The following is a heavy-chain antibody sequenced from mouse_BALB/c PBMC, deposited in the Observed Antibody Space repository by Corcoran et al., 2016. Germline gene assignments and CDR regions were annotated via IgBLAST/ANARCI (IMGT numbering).Heavy chain of an antibody. V-gene: IGHV1-9*01. D-gene: IGHD4-1*01. J-gene: IGHJ1*01. Sequence: QVQLQQSGAELMKPGASVKISCKATGYTFSSYWIEWVKQRPGHGLEWIGEILPGSGSPNYNEKCKGRATFTADTSSNTAYMQLSSLTSDDSAVYYCSRNWYWFSNVWGAGTTVTVSS. CDR2: ILPGSGSP. CDR1: GYTFSSYW. CDR3: SRNWYWFSNV.